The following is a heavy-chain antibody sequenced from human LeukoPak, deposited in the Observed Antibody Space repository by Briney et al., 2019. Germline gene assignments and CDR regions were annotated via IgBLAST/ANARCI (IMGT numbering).Heavy chain of an antibody. CDR3: ARKGRGFLEWSNWYFDL. CDR1: GGSFSGYY. V-gene: IGHV4-34*01. Sequence: ESSETLSLTCAVYGGSFSGYYWSWIRQPPGKGLEWIGEINHSGSTNYNPPLKGRVTISVDTSKNQFSLKLSSVTAADTAVYYCARKGRGFLEWSNWYFDLWGRGTLVTVSS. J-gene: IGHJ2*01. CDR2: INHSGST. D-gene: IGHD3-3*01.